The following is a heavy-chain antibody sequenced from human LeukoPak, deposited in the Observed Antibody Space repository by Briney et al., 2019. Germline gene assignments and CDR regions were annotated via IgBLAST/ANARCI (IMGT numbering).Heavy chain of an antibody. J-gene: IGHJ4*02. D-gene: IGHD2-2*01. CDR2: INHSGST. Sequence: PETLSLTCAVYGGSFSGYYWSWIRQPPGKGLEWIGEINHSGSTNYNPSLKSRVTISVDTSKNQFSLKLSSVTAADTALYYCARSPGPYQLPTPYYLDYWGQGTLVTVSS. V-gene: IGHV4-34*01. CDR1: GGSFSGYY. CDR3: ARSPGPYQLPTPYYLDY.